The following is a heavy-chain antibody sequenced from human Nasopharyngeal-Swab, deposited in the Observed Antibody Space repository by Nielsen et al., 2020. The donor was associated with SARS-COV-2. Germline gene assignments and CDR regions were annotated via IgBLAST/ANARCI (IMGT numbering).Heavy chain of an antibody. J-gene: IGHJ4*02. Sequence: SETLSLTCTVSGGSISTYYWGWIRQPPGKGLEWIGYIHSSVTPNYNPSLKSRVTISVDTSKNQFSLKLSSVTAADTAVYYCARDHSYYDSNGYYFDYWGLGTLVTVSS. CDR1: GGSISTYY. D-gene: IGHD3-22*01. CDR2: IHSSVTP. CDR3: ARDHSYYDSNGYYFDY. V-gene: IGHV4-59*01.